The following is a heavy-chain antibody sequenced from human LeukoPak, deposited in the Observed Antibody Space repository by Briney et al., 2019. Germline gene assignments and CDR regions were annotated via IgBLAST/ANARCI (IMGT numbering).Heavy chain of an antibody. CDR3: APRTLDIVFKF. D-gene: IGHD2-2*03. Sequence: GGSLRLSCAASGFTFSSHGMSWVRQAPGKGLEWVSTISGSGGSTYYADSVKGRFTISRDNSKNTLYLQMNSLRAEDTAVYYCAPRTLDIVFKFWGQGTLVTVSS. CDR2: ISGSGGST. J-gene: IGHJ4*02. CDR1: GFTFSSHG. V-gene: IGHV3-23*01.